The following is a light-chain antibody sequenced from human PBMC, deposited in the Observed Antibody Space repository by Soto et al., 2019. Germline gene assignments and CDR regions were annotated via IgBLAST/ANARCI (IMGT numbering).Light chain of an antibody. J-gene: IGKJ5*01. CDR2: DAS. CDR1: QSISSD. Sequence: EIVMTQSPATLSVSPGERATLSCRASQSISSDLAWFQQKPGQAPRLLIYDASTRATGVPASFSGSQSGTEFTLTISSLQSEDFAVYYCQQYNDWPPLITFGQGTRLAIK. V-gene: IGKV3-15*01. CDR3: QQYNDWPPLIT.